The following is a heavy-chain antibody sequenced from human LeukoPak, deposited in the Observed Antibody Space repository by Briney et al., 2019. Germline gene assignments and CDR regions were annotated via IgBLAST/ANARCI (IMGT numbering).Heavy chain of an antibody. J-gene: IGHJ5*02. Sequence: GGSLRLSCAASGFTFSSYDMHWVRHATGKGLEWVSAIGTAGDTYYPGSVKGRFTISRENAKNSLYLQMNSLRAGDTAVYYCARALMITFGGVIAPPGDPWGQGTLVTVSS. CDR2: IGTAGDT. V-gene: IGHV3-13*01. D-gene: IGHD3-16*02. CDR1: GFTFSSYD. CDR3: ARALMITFGGVIAPPGDP.